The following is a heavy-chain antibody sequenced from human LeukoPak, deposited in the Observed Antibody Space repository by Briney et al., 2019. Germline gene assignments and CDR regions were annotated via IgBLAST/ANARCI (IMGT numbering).Heavy chain of an antibody. D-gene: IGHD3-10*01. CDR3: ARSQNYYGSGDY. CDR1: GDSVSNGNYY. J-gene: IGHJ4*02. V-gene: IGHV4-61*03. CDR2: IYYTGST. Sequence: SETLSLTCIVSGDSVSNGNYYWSWLRQPPGKALEWIGYIYYTGSTYYNPSLKGRVTISVDTSRNHFSVELNSVTAADTAVYYCARSQNYYGSGDYWSQGTLVTVSS.